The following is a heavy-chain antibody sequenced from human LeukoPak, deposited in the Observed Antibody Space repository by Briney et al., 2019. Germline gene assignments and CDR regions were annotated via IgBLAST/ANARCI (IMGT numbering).Heavy chain of an antibody. D-gene: IGHD6-13*01. J-gene: IGHJ6*02. CDR2: VSYSGNT. Sequence: SETLSLTCTVSGDSVSGYGFYWSWIRQPPGRGLEWIGYVSYSGNTNYSPSLKGRISISVDTSKSQFSLELSSVTAADTAVYYCARDRMYSSSRYYFYLMDVWGQGTTVTVSS. V-gene: IGHV4-61*08. CDR1: GDSVSGYGFY. CDR3: ARDRMYSSSRYYFYLMDV.